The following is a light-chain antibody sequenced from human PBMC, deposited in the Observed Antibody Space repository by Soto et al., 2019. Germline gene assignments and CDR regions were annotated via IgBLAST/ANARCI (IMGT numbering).Light chain of an antibody. CDR2: WAS. J-gene: IGKJ1*01. CDR3: QQYYSNPRT. V-gene: IGKV4-1*01. CDR1: QSVLYSSNNKNY. Sequence: DIVMTQSPDSLAVSLGERATINCKSSQSVLYSSNNKNYLAWYQQKPGQPPKLLIYWASTRESGVPYRFSGSGSGTEFTLTISSLQAEDVAVYYCQQYYSNPRTFRQGTKVEIK.